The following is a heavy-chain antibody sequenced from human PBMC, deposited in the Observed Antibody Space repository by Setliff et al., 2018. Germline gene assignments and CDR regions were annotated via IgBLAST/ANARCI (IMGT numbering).Heavy chain of an antibody. J-gene: IGHJ4*02. D-gene: IGHD3-22*01. CDR3: AYDSSGYYPGY. V-gene: IGHV1-18*01. Sequence: GASVKVSCKASGHTFITFGISWVRQAPGQGLEWMGWISAYSDDTKYAEKFQGRVTMTMDTSTGTAYMELRSLRSDDTAVYICAYDSSGYYPGYWGRGTLVTV. CDR2: ISAYSDDT. CDR1: GHTFITFG.